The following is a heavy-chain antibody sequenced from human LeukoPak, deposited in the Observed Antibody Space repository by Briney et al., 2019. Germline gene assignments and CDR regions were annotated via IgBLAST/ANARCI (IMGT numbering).Heavy chain of an antibody. J-gene: IGHJ4*02. D-gene: IGHD3/OR15-3a*01. V-gene: IGHV3-11*04. CDR3: ARGTGNYYGY. Sequence: GRFTISRDNAKNSLYLQMNSLRAEDTAVYYCARGTGNYYGYWGQGTLVTVSS.